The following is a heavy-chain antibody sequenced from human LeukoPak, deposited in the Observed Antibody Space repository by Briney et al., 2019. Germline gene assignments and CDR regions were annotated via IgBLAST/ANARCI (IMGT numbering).Heavy chain of an antibody. CDR3: ARHLDSAGAVPADYGMDV. D-gene: IGHD2-2*01. Sequence: KPGESLRISCKGSGYSFTSYWISWVRQMPGKGLECMGRIDPSDSYTNYSPSFQGHVTISADKSISTASLQWSSLKASDTAMYYCARHLDSAGAVPADYGMDVWGKGTTVTVSS. J-gene: IGHJ6*04. CDR2: IDPSDSYT. CDR1: GYSFTSYW. V-gene: IGHV5-10-1*01.